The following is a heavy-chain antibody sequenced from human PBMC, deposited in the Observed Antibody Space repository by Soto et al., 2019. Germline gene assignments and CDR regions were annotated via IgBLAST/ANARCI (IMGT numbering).Heavy chain of an antibody. J-gene: IGHJ4*02. Sequence: GGSLRLSCAASGFTFSSYAMHWVRQAPGKGLEWVAVISYDGSNKYYADSVKGRFTISRDNSKNTLYLQMNSLRAEDTAVYYCASSIVATNNQSLDYWGQGTLVTVSS. D-gene: IGHD5-12*01. CDR3: ASSIVATNNQSLDY. V-gene: IGHV3-30-3*01. CDR1: GFTFSSYA. CDR2: ISYDGSNK.